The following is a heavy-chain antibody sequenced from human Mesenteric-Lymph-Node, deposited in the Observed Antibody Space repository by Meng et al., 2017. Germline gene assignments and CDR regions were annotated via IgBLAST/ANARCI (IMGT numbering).Heavy chain of an antibody. CDR3: ARGEPTGGYSYLFDC. CDR2: ISSSGSSR. Sequence: GGSLRLSCAASGFTFSSSEMNWVRQAPGKGLEWVSYISSSGSSRYYADSVKGRFTISRDNAKNSLYLQLNSLRAEDTALYYCARGEPTGGYSYLFDCWGQGTLVTVSS. V-gene: IGHV3-48*03. CDR1: GFTFSSSE. J-gene: IGHJ4*02. D-gene: IGHD5-18*01.